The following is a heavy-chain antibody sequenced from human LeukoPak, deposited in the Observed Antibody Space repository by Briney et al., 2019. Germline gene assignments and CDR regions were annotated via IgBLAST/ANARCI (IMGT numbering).Heavy chain of an antibody. Sequence: GGSLRLSCAASGFTFSSSWMTWVRQAPGKGLEWVANIKQDGGEKYYVDFVRGRFTISRDNAKNSLYLQMNSLRADDTAVYYCARDLYNSASRWGQGTLVTVSS. V-gene: IGHV3-7*03. CDR2: IKQDGGEK. CDR3: ARDLYNSASR. D-gene: IGHD6-25*01. CDR1: GFTFSSSW. J-gene: IGHJ4*02.